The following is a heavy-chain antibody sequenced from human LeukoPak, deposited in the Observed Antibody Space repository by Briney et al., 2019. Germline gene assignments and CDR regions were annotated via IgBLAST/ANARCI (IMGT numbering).Heavy chain of an antibody. CDR3: ARDIVVPAAIGTGPRDYYYYYYGMDV. CDR2: IYSGGST. CDR1: GFTVSSNY. D-gene: IGHD2-2*01. V-gene: IGHV3-66*01. Sequence: PGGSLRLSCAASGFTVSSNYMSLVRQAPGKGLEWVSVIYSGGSTYYADSVKGRFTISRDNSKNTLYLQMNSLRAEDTAVYYCARDIVVPAAIGTGPRDYYYYYYGMDVWGQGTTVTVSS. J-gene: IGHJ6*02.